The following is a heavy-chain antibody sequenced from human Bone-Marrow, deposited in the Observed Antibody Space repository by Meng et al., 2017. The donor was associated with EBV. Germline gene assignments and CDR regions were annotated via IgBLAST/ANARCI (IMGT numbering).Heavy chain of an antibody. D-gene: IGHD1-14*01. CDR3: AKDLSGRFDP. V-gene: IGHV3-30*18. CDR2: IPSDGSHNK. Sequence: EPLVGSGGGVVQPWRSLRPSCAASGFTFSNYGFHWVRQAPGKGPEWVAIIPSDGSHNKYYADSVKGRFTISRDNSKNTLYLQMNSLRTEDTAVYYCAKDLSGRFDPWGQGTLVTVSS. J-gene: IGHJ5*02. CDR1: GFTFSNYG.